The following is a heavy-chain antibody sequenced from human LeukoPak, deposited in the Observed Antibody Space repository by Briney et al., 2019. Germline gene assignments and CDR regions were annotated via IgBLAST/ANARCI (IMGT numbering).Heavy chain of an antibody. J-gene: IGHJ4*02. CDR1: GFTFSSYA. Sequence: GSLRLSCAASGFTFSSYAMSWVRQAPGKGLEWIGSMYYSGSTYYNPSLKSRVTISVDTSKNQFSLKLSSVTAADTAVYYCAGKYSNYVFDYWGQGTLVTVSS. CDR2: MYYSGST. V-gene: IGHV4-59*05. CDR3: AGKYSNYVFDY. D-gene: IGHD4-11*01.